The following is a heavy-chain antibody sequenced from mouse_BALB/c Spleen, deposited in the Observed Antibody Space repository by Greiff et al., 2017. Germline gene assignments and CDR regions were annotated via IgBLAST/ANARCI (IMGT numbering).Heavy chain of an antibody. Sequence: VQLKQSGPGLVQPSQSLSITCTVSGFSLTGYGVHWVRQSPGKGLEWLGVIWSGGSTAYNAAFISRLSTSKDNSKSQVFFKMNSLQANDTAIYYCARMVFAYWGQGTLVTVSA. CDR3: ARMVFAY. J-gene: IGHJ3*01. CDR1: GFSLTGYG. CDR2: IWSGGST. V-gene: IGHV2-2*02.